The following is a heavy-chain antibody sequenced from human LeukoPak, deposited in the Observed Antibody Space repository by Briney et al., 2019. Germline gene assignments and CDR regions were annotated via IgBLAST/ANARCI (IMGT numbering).Heavy chain of an antibody. CDR3: ARAGDSSGYLGGLYYYYYMDV. V-gene: IGHV4-4*07. CDR1: GGSISSYY. Sequence: SETLSLTCTVSGGSISSYYWSWIRQPAGKGLEWIGRIYTSGSTTYNPSLKSRVTMSVDTSKNQFSLKLSSVTAADTAVYYCARAGDSSGYLGGLYYYYYMDVWGKGTTVTISS. J-gene: IGHJ6*03. D-gene: IGHD3-22*01. CDR2: IYTSGST.